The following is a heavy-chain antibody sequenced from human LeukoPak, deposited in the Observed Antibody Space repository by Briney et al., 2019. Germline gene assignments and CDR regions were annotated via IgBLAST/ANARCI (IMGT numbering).Heavy chain of an antibody. D-gene: IGHD5-18*01. V-gene: IGHV3-30*18. Sequence: GGSLRLSWAASGFTFSSYGMHWVRQAPGKGLEWVAVISYDGSNKYYADSVKGRFTISRDNSKNTLYLQMNSLRAEDTAVYYCAKDTYTALDYWGQGTLVTVSS. CDR2: ISYDGSNK. J-gene: IGHJ4*02. CDR1: GFTFSSYG. CDR3: AKDTYTALDY.